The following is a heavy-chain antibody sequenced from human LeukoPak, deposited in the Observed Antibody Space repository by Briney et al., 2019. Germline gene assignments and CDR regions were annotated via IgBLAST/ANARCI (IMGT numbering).Heavy chain of an antibody. D-gene: IGHD2-2*01. Sequence: SETLSLTCAVYGGSFSGYYWSWIRQPPGKGLEWIGEINHSGSTNYNPSLKSRVTISVDTSKNQFSLKLSSVTAADTAVYYCARIYCSSTSCSKGLGIDYWGQGTLFTVSS. CDR3: ARIYCSSTSCSKGLGIDY. CDR1: GGSFSGYY. J-gene: IGHJ4*02. V-gene: IGHV4-34*01. CDR2: INHSGST.